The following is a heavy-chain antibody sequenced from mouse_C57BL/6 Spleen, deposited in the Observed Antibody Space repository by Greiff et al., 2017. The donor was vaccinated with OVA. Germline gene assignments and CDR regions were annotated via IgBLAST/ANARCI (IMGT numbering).Heavy chain of an antibody. V-gene: IGHV1-52*01. CDR1: GYTFTSYW. J-gene: IGHJ1*03. CDR2: IDPSDSET. CDR3: ARRIYYGYDDGDWDFEV. Sequence: QVQLQQPGAELVRPGSSVKLSCKASGYTFTSYWMHWVKQRPIQGLEWIGNIDPSDSETHYNQKFKDKATLTVDKSSSTAYMQLSSLTSEDSAVYYCARRIYYGYDDGDWDFEVWGTGTTVTVSS. D-gene: IGHD2-2*01.